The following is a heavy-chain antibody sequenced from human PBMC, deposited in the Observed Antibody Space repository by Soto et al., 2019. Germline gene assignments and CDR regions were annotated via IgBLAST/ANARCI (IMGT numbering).Heavy chain of an antibody. CDR2: ISAYNGNT. Sequence: QVQLVQSGAEVKKPGASVKVSCKASGYTFTSYGISWVRQAPGQGLEGMGWISAYNGNTNYAQKLQGRVTMTTDTSTSTAYMELRSLRSDDTAVYYCARDDAPYYYDSSGYSDFDYWCQGTLVTVSS. J-gene: IGHJ4*02. V-gene: IGHV1-18*04. D-gene: IGHD3-22*01. CDR3: ARDDAPYYYDSSGYSDFDY. CDR1: GYTFTSYG.